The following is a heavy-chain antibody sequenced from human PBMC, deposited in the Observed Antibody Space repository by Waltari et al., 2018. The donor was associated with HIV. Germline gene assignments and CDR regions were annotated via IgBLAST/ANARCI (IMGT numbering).Heavy chain of an antibody. J-gene: IGHJ4*02. Sequence: QVQLQESGPGLVKPSETLSLTCTGSGGSISSYYWSWIRQPAGKGLEWIGRIYTSGSTNYNPSLKSRVTMSVDTSKNQFSLKLSSVTAADTAVYYCAGTYYDYVWGSYRPPPFDYWGQGTLVTVSS. CDR1: GGSISSYY. CDR2: IYTSGST. D-gene: IGHD3-16*02. V-gene: IGHV4-4*07. CDR3: AGTYYDYVWGSYRPPPFDY.